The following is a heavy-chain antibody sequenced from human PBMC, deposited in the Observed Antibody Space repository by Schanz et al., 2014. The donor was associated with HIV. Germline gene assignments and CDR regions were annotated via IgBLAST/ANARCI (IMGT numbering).Heavy chain of an antibody. Sequence: QVQLVQPGAEVKKPGSSVKVSCKAPGGTFSSNAISWVRQAPGQGLEWMGGIIPIFGTTNYAQKFQGRVTITADESTSTAYMELSSLRSEDTAVYYCASGRFDTVIWWGDAFLIWGRGTMVTVSS. CDR2: IIPIFGTT. V-gene: IGHV1-69*01. J-gene: IGHJ3*02. CDR1: GGTFSSNA. CDR3: ASGRFDTVIWWGDAFLI. D-gene: IGHD5-18*01.